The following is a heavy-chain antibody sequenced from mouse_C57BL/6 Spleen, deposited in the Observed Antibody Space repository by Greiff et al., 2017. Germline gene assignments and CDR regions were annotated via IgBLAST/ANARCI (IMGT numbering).Heavy chain of an antibody. J-gene: IGHJ1*03. CDR3: TRDGYYGYFDV. Sequence: EVKLMESGGGLVQPGGSMKLSCAASGFTFSDAWMDWVRQSPEKGLEWVAEIRNKANNPATYYAESVKGRFTISRDDSKSSVYLQMSSLRAEDTGVYYCTRDGYYGYFDVWGTGTTVTVSS. CDR1: GFTFSDAW. CDR2: IRNKANNPAT. D-gene: IGHD1-2*01. V-gene: IGHV6-6*01.